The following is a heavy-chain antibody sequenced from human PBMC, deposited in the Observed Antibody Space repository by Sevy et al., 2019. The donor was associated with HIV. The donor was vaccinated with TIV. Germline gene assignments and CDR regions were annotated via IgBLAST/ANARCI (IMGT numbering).Heavy chain of an antibody. D-gene: IGHD3-10*01. Sequence: GGSLRLSCSASGFTFSSYAMHWVRQAPGKGLEYVSAISSNGGSTYYADSVKGRFTISRDNSKNTQYLQMRSLGAEDTAVYYCVKDDEWFGELPYDYWGQGTLVTVSS. CDR1: GFTFSSYA. J-gene: IGHJ4*02. V-gene: IGHV3-64D*06. CDR3: VKDDEWFGELPYDY. CDR2: ISSNGGST.